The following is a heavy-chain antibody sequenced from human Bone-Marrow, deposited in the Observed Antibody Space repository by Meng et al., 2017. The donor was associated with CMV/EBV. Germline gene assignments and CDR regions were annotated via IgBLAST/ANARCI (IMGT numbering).Heavy chain of an antibody. D-gene: IGHD4-17*01. CDR3: ARGPRGDYIRYFDN. CDR2: INHSGST. V-gene: IGHV4-34*01. J-gene: IGHJ4*02. Sequence: ACYVACCCVYYCSCFRQPPGKGLGWIGEINHSGSTNYIPSLKSRVTISVDTSENQFSLNLNSVTAADTAVYYCARGPRGDYIRYFDNWGQGTLVTVSS. CDR1: VACCCVYY.